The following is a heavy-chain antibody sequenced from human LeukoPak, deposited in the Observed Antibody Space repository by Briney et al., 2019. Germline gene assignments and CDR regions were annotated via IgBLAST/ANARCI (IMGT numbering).Heavy chain of an antibody. CDR1: GFTFSGSA. J-gene: IGHJ6*04. D-gene: IGHD1-26*01. CDR3: TRQGHIVGATGDV. V-gene: IGHV3-73*01. CDR2: IRSKVNSYAT. Sequence: LAGGSLRLSCAASGFTFSGSAMHWVRQASGKGLEWVGRIRSKVNSYATAYAASVKGRFTISRDDSKNTAYLQMNSLKTEDTAVYYCTRQGHIVGATGDVWGRGTTVTVSS.